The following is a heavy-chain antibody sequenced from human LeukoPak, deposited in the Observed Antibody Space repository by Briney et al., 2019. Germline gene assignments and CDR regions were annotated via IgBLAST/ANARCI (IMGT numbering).Heavy chain of an antibody. V-gene: IGHV1-69*04. J-gene: IGHJ4*02. CDR3: ARDTSSGWPNYFDY. CDR1: GGTFSSYA. D-gene: IGHD6-19*01. Sequence: GASVKVSCKASGGTFSSYAISWVRQAPGQGLEWMGRIIPILGIANYAQKFQGRVTITADKSTSTAYMELSSLRSEDTAVYYCARDTSSGWPNYFDYWGQGTLVTVSS. CDR2: IIPILGIA.